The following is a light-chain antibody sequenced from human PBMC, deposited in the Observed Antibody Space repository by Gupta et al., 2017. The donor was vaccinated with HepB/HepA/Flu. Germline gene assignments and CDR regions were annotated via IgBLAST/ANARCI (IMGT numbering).Light chain of an antibody. CDR1: SSDIGSYNR. CDR3: SSYTTSSTYV. Sequence: QSALTQPPSVSGSPGQSVTISCTGTSSDIGSYNRVSWYQQSPGTAPKLIIYEVDNRPSGVPDRFSGSKSGNTASLTISGLQTEDEAYYYCSSYTTSSTYVFGIGTKVTVL. CDR2: EVD. V-gene: IGLV2-18*02. J-gene: IGLJ1*01.